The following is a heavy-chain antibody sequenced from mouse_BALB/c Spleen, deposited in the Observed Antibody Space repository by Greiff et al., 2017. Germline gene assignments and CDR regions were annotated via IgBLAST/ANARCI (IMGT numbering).Heavy chain of an antibody. CDR2: IWSGGST. V-gene: IGHV2-4-1*01. CDR1: GFSLTSYG. D-gene: IGHD1-2*01. CDR3: ARNKEAATYYAMDY. J-gene: IGHJ4*01. Sequence: VHLVESGPGLVQPSQSLSITCTVSGFSLTSYGVHWVRQSPGKGLEWLGVIWSGGSTDYNAAFISRLSISKDNSKSQVFFKMNSLQADDTAIYYCARNKEAATYYAMDYWGQGTSVTVSS.